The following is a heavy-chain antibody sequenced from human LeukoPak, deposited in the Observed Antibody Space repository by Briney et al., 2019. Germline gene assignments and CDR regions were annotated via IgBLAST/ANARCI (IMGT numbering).Heavy chain of an antibody. CDR1: GYTFTSYY. CDR2: INPDSGGT. CDR3: AREPATMVRGVLLGRFDP. J-gene: IGHJ5*02. V-gene: IGHV1-2*06. Sequence: ASVTVSCKASGYTFTSYYMHWVRQAPGQGLEWVGRINPDSGGTNYAQKFQGRVTMTRDTSISTAYMELSRLRSDDTAVYYCAREPATMVRGVLLGRFDPWGQGTLVTVSS. D-gene: IGHD3-10*01.